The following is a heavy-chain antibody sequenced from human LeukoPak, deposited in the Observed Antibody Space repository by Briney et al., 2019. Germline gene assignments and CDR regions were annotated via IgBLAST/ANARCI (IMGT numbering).Heavy chain of an antibody. CDR2: IYYTGGT. CDR1: GGSISSSSYD. CDR3: ARQARPSSGGYEGGVDY. Sequence: SETLSLTCTVSGGSISSSSYDWGWIRQPPGKGLEWFGGIYYTGGTYYNPSLKSRVTISVDTSKNQFSLKLSSVTAADTAVYYCARQARPSSGGYEGGVDYWGQGTLVTVSS. D-gene: IGHD5-12*01. V-gene: IGHV4-39*01. J-gene: IGHJ4*02.